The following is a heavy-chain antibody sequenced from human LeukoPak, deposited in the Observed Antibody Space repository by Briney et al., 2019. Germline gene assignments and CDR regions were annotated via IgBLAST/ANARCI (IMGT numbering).Heavy chain of an antibody. V-gene: IGHV1-2*04. Sequence: ASVKVSCEASGYTFTGYYMHWVRQAPGQGLEWMGWINPNSGGTNYAQNFQGWVTMTRDMSISTAYMEQSRLRSDDTAVYYCARGDLTGTRIYYYGMDVWGQGTTVTVSS. J-gene: IGHJ6*02. CDR2: INPNSGGT. D-gene: IGHD1-20*01. CDR1: GYTFTGYY. CDR3: ARGDLTGTRIYYYGMDV.